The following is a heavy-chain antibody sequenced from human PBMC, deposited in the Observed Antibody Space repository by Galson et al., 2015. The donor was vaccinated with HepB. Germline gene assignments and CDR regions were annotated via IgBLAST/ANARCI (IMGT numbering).Heavy chain of an antibody. V-gene: IGHV1-2*06. CDR2: INPNTGGT. D-gene: IGHD2-8*01. CDR3: ARAKSDCTITSCQTYWFFDL. CDR1: GYTFIDHF. J-gene: IGHJ2*01. Sequence: SVKVSCKASGYTFIDHFAHWVRQAPGQGLEWVGRINPNTGGTNSAQRLQDRVTMTTDTSISTVYLELRNLTSDDTAVYFCARAKSDCTITSCQTYWFFDLWGRGTLVAVSS.